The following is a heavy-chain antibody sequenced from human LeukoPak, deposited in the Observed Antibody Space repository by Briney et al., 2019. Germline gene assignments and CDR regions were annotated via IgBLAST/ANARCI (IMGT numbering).Heavy chain of an antibody. CDR3: ARYGLGDTFDI. D-gene: IGHD4-17*01. V-gene: IGHV3-7*01. Sequence: GGSLRLSCAAPGFTFSSYWMSWVRQAPGKGLEWVASIKQDGSETRYVDSVKGRFTIFRDNTKTSLYLQMNSLRAEDTAVYYCARYGLGDTFDIWGQGTVVTVSS. J-gene: IGHJ3*02. CDR2: IKQDGSET. CDR1: GFTFSSYW.